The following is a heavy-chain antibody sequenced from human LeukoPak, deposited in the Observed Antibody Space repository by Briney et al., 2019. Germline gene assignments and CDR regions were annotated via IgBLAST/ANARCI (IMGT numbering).Heavy chain of an antibody. J-gene: IGHJ5*02. V-gene: IGHV3-30*03. CDR2: ISYDGSNE. CDR3: AIGNWTS. D-gene: IGHD1-20*01. CDR1: GFTFSSYG. Sequence: GGSLRLSCAASGFTFSSYGMSWVRQAPGKGLEWVAIISYDGSNEYYADSVKGRFTISRDNSKNTLYLQMNSLRAEDTAVYYCAIGNWTSWGQGTLVTVSS.